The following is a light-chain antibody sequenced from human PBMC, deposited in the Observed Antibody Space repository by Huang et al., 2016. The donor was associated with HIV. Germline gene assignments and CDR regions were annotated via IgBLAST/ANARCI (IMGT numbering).Light chain of an antibody. Sequence: EIVMTQSPATLSLSPGERATLSSRASQSDNSKLAWYQQKPGQDPRPLIYGASTRATGGPGRFIGSGSGTEFTLTISSLQSEDFAVYYCQQYSKWPPNTFGQGTKLESK. J-gene: IGKJ2*01. V-gene: IGKV3-15*01. CDR1: QSDNSK. CDR3: QQYSKWPPNT. CDR2: GAS.